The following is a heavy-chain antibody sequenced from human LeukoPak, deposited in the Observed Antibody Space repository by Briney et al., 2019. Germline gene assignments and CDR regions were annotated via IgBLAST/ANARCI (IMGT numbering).Heavy chain of an antibody. CDR3: ARGTVTTRYFQH. CDR1: GFTVSSNC. D-gene: IGHD4-17*01. V-gene: IGHV3-53*01. J-gene: IGHJ1*01. CDR2: IYSGGST. Sequence: GSLRLSCAASGFTVSSNCMSWVRQAPGKGLEWVSVIYSGGSTYYADSVKGRFTISRDNSKNTLYLQMDGLRAEDTAMYYCARGTVTTRYFQHWGQGTLVTVSS.